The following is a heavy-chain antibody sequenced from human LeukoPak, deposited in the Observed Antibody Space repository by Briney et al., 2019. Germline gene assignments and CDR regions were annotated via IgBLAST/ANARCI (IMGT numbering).Heavy chain of an antibody. CDR1: GFSFSYYW. CDR2: IKQDGSEK. CDR3: ATETNGRHYDY. V-gene: IGHV3-7*01. D-gene: IGHD1-14*01. Sequence: GGSLRLSCTASGFSFSYYWMSWVRQAPGKGLEWVANIKQDGSEKYYVDSVKGRFTISRDNANNFLYLQMNSLRAEDTAVYYCATETNGRHYDYWGQGTLLTVSS. J-gene: IGHJ4*02.